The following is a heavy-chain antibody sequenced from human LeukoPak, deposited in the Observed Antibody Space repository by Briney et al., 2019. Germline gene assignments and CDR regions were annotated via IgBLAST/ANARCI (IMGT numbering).Heavy chain of an antibody. CDR3: ARLTDPLPLGYYGMDV. D-gene: IGHD3-9*01. CDR1: GYTFTSYG. J-gene: IGHJ6*02. CDR2: ISAYNGNT. V-gene: IGHV1-18*01. Sequence: EASVKVSCKASGYTFTSYGISWVRQAPGQGLEWMGWISAYNGNTNYAQKLQGRVTMTTDTSTSTAYMELRSLRSDDTAVYYCARLTDPLPLGYYGMDVWGQGTTVTVSS.